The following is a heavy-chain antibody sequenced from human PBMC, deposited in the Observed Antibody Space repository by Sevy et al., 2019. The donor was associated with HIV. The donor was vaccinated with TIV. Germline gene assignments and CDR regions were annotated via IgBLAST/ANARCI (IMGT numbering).Heavy chain of an antibody. V-gene: IGHV3-74*01. D-gene: IGHD2-15*01. CDR3: ARAPPNRYCSGGSCYYFDY. Sequence: GGSLRLSCAASGFTFSSYWMHWVRQAPGKGLVWVSRINSDGSSTSYADSVKGRFTISRDNAKNTLYLKMNSLRAEDTAVYYWARAPPNRYCSGGSCYYFDYWGQGTLVTVSS. CDR1: GFTFSSYW. J-gene: IGHJ4*02. CDR2: INSDGSST.